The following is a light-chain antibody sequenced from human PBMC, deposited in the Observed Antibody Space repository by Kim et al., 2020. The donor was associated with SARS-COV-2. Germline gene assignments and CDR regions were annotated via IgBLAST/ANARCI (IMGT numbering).Light chain of an antibody. CDR3: SSYAGSTNWV. CDR1: SSDVGGYNY. V-gene: IGLV2-8*01. Sequence: QSALTQPPSASGSPGQSVTISCTGTSSDVGGYNYVSWYQQHPGKAPKLMIYEVSKRPSGVPDRFSGSKSGNTASLTVSGLRAEDEADYYCSSYAGSTNWVFGGGTQLTVL. CDR2: EVS. J-gene: IGLJ3*02.